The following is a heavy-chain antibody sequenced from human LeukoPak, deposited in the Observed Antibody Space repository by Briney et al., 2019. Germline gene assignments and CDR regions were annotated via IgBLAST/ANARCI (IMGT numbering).Heavy chain of an antibody. J-gene: IGHJ4*02. D-gene: IGHD7-27*01. CDR3: ARGGKLGIDY. Sequence: SVKVSCKASGGTFSSYAISWVRQAPGQGLEWMGGIIPIFGTANYAQKFQGRVTMTTDTSTSTAYMELRSLRSDDTAVYYCARGGKLGIDYWGQGTLVTVSS. CDR1: GGTFSSYA. V-gene: IGHV1-69*05. CDR2: IIPIFGTA.